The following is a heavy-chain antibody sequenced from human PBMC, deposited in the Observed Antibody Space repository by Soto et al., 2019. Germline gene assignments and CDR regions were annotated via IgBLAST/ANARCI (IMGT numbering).Heavy chain of an antibody. J-gene: IGHJ4*02. Sequence: QVQLVQPGAEVKKPGASVKVSCKAYGYTFTSYGISWVRQAPGQGLEWMGWISAYNGNTNYAQKLQGRVTMTTDTXXXXXXXXXXXXXXXXXXXXXXXXXXXXSXAIDYWGQGTLVTVSS. V-gene: IGHV1-18*01. CDR1: GYTFTSYG. CDR3: XXXXXXSXAIDY. CDR2: ISAYNGNT.